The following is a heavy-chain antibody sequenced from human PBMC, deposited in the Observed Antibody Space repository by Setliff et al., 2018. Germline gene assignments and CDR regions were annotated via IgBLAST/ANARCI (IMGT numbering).Heavy chain of an antibody. CDR2: INHSGSA. CDR1: GGSFSGHH. J-gene: IGHJ3*02. D-gene: IGHD2-2*01. V-gene: IGHV4-34*01. CDR3: ASQPGVPQIDGFDI. Sequence: PSETLSLTCAVYGGSFSGHHWCWIRQPPWKGLEWIGEINHSGSANYNPSLKSRVTISVDTSKNQFSLKVNSVTAADTAVYYCASQPGVPQIDGFDIWGQGTMVTVSS.